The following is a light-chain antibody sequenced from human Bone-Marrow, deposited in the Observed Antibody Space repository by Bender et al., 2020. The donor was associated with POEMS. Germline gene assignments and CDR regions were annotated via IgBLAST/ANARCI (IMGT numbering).Light chain of an antibody. J-gene: IGLJ3*02. CDR3: SAWDGILNGWV. V-gene: IGLV1-44*01. Sequence: QSVLTQPPSASGTPGQRATTSCSGGSSNIGGNAVNWCHHLPGTAPNPPIYGNDQRPSGVPDRFSGSKSGTSASLAISGLQSEDEADYFCSAWDGILNGWVFGGGTELTVL. CDR1: SSNIGGNA. CDR2: GND.